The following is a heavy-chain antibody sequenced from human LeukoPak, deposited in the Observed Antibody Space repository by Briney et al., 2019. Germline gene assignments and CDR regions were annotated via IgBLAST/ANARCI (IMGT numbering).Heavy chain of an antibody. CDR3: AKDTGLFLL. V-gene: IGHV3-9*01. Sequence: GGSLRLSCAASGFTFDDYAMHWVRQAPGKGLEWVSGISWNSGSIGYADSEKGRFTISRDNAKNSLYLQMNSLRAEDTALYYCAKDTGLFLLWGQGTLVTVSS. CDR2: ISWNSGSI. J-gene: IGHJ1*01. D-gene: IGHD2-21*01. CDR1: GFTFDDYA.